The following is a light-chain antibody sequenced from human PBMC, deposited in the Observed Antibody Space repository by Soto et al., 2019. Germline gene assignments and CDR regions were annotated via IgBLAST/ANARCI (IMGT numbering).Light chain of an antibody. Sequence: EIVLTQSPDTLSLSPGERATVSCRASQSVSRSNLAWYQHKPGQAPRLLIYGTSNRATGIPDRFTGSGSGTDLTLTINSLQSEDFAVYYCQPYNNWPLTFGGGTKVDIK. CDR2: GTS. V-gene: IGKV3D-15*01. CDR1: QSVSRSN. CDR3: QPYNNWPLT. J-gene: IGKJ4*01.